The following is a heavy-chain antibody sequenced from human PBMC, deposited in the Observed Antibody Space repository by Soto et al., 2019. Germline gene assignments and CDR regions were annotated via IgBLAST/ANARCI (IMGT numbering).Heavy chain of an antibody. Sequence: GGSLRLSCAASGFTFSSYGMHWVRQAPGKGLEWVAVISYDGSNKYYADSVKGRFTISRDNSKNTLYLQMNGLRAEDTAVYYCAKESVMDAYSYYGMDVWGQGTTVTVSS. CDR1: GFTFSSYG. J-gene: IGHJ6*02. CDR3: AKESVMDAYSYYGMDV. CDR2: ISYDGSNK. V-gene: IGHV3-30*18. D-gene: IGHD2-8*01.